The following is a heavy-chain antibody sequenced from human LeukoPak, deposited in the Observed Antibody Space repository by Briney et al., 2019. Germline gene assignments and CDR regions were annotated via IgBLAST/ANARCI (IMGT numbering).Heavy chain of an antibody. CDR1: GYSFTSYW. D-gene: IGHD3-9*01. V-gene: IGHV5-51*01. Sequence: GESLKISCKGSGYSFTSYWIGWVRQMPGKGLEWMGIIYPGDSDTRYSPSFQGQVTISADKSISTAYLQWSSLKASDTAMYYCAGDYYDILTGSNDQWAYWGQGTLVTVSS. J-gene: IGHJ4*02. CDR3: AGDYYDILTGSNDQWAY. CDR2: IYPGDSDT.